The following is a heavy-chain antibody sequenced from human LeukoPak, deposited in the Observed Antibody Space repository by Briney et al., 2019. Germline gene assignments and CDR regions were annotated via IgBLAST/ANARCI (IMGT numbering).Heavy chain of an antibody. V-gene: IGHV1-69*06. Sequence: ASVKVSCKASGGTFSSYAISWVRQAPGQGLEWMGGIIPIFGTANYAQKFQGRVTITADKSTSTAYMELSSLRSEDTAVYYCARDGKMATINYYYYMDVWGKGTTVTVSS. CDR3: ARDGKMATINYYYYMDV. J-gene: IGHJ6*03. D-gene: IGHD5-24*01. CDR2: IIPIFGTA. CDR1: GGTFSSYA.